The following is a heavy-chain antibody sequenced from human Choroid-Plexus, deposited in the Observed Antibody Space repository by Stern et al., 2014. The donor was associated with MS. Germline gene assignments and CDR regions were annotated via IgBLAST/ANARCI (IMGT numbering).Heavy chain of an antibody. CDR1: GGSITSGRYN. D-gene: IGHD3-10*01. CDR3: ARADYSVSGPPFPH. CDR2: ISPRGGP. Sequence: QVQLQESGPGLVRPSQTLSLTCTVSGGSITSGRYNWTWIRQTAGKGLEWIGRISPRGGPNSTPSFESRFTISMDPSTTHFSLQLSSLTVADTAVYFCARADYSVSGPPFPHWGQGTLVAV. V-gene: IGHV4-61*02. J-gene: IGHJ4*02.